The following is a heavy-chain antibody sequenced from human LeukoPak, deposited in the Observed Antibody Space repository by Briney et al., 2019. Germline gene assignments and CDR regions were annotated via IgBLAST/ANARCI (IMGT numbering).Heavy chain of an antibody. J-gene: IGHJ4*02. V-gene: IGHV3-23*01. CDR1: GFTFSSYS. CDR2: ISGSGGST. Sequence: GGSLRLSCAASGFTFSSYSMNWVRQAPGKGLEWVSAISGSGGSTYYADSVKGRFTISRDNSKNTLYLQMNSLRAEDTAVYYCEGIVGAPSPFDYWGQGTLVTVSS. CDR3: EGIVGAPSPFDY. D-gene: IGHD1-26*01.